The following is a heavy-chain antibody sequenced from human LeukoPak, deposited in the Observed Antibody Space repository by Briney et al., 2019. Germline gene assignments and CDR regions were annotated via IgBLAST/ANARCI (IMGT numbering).Heavy chain of an antibody. CDR2: INWNGGST. J-gene: IGHJ3*02. Sequence: PGGSLRLSCAASGFTFDDYGMSWVRQAPGKGLEWVSGINWNGGSTGYADSVKGRFTISRDNAKNSLYLQMNSLRAEDTAVYYCARNSGSYYTVYAFDIWGQGTMVTVSS. D-gene: IGHD1-26*01. CDR1: GFTFDDYG. CDR3: ARNSGSYYTVYAFDI. V-gene: IGHV3-20*04.